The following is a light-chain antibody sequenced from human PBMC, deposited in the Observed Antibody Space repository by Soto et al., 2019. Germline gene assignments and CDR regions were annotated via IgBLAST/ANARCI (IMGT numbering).Light chain of an antibody. CDR1: QDISNY. CDR3: QQYDNLPPYT. J-gene: IGKJ2*01. CDR2: DAS. Sequence: DIQMTQSPSSLSASVGDRVNITCQASQDISNYLNWYQQKPGKAPKLLIYDASNLETGVPSRFSGSGSATDFTFTISSLQPEDIATYYCQQYDNLPPYTFGQGTKLEIK. V-gene: IGKV1-33*01.